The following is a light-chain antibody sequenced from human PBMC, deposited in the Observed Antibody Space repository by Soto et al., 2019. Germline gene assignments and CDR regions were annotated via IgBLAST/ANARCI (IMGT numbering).Light chain of an antibody. J-gene: IGKJ1*01. V-gene: IGKV1-5*01. Sequence: DIQMTQSPSTLSASVGDTVTITCRASQSVSTWLAWYQQTPGKAPKLLMYDASTLESGAPARFSGSGSGTEFTLTISSLQPDDFATYYCQHYKMYSPWTFGQGTKVDIK. CDR1: QSVSTW. CDR3: QHYKMYSPWT. CDR2: DAS.